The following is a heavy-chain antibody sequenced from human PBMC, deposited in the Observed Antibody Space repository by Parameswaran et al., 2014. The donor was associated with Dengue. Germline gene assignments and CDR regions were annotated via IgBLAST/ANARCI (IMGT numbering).Heavy chain of an antibody. J-gene: IGHJ4*02. D-gene: IGHD3-3*01. CDR2: IWYDGSNK. Sequence: VRQAPGKGLEWVAVIWYDGSNKYYADSVKGRFTISRDNSKNTLYLQMNSLRAEDTAVYYCARGDYDDTSIDYWGQGTLVTVSS. V-gene: IGHV3-33*01. CDR3: ARGDYDDTSIDY.